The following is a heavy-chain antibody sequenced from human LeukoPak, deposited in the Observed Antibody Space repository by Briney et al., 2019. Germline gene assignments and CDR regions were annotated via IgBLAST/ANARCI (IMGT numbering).Heavy chain of an antibody. CDR1: GNSVSSDF. CDR3: ARSVNWNAAWFDP. CDR2: MYDRGST. D-gene: IGHD4-17*01. J-gene: IGHJ5*02. V-gene: IGHV4-59*02. Sequence: PSETLSLTCSVSGNSVSSDFWSWIRQSPGKGLEWIAFMYDRGSTYYNPSLKCRVTISIDTSKNQFSLQLRSVTAADTAVYYCARSVNWNAAWFDPWGQGTQVTVSS.